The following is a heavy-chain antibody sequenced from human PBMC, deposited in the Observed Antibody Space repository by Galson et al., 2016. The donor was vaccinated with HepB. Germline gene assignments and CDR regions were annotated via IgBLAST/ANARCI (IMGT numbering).Heavy chain of an antibody. V-gene: IGHV4-39*02. CDR1: GSSITSSAYY. CDR2: MYFRGNT. Sequence: LSLTCDVSGSSITSSAYYWGWIRQPPGKGLEWIGSMYFRGNTFYSPSLQSRVTLSVDTSKNQFSLRLSFVTVADRAVYYCAREPMLQGAAHFDFWGQGIVVTASS. J-gene: IGHJ4*02. D-gene: IGHD6-13*01. CDR3: AREPMLQGAAHFDF.